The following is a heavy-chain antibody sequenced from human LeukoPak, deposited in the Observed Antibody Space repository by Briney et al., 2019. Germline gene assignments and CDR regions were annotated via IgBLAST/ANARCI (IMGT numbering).Heavy chain of an antibody. CDR3: ARSPSRTAKYRGGDCYIDY. D-gene: IGHD2-21*02. Sequence: GGSLRLSCAASGFTFSDYYMSWIRQAPGKGLEWVSYISSSGSTIYYADSVKGRFTISRDNAKNSLYLQMNSLRAEDTAVYYCARSPSRTAKYRGGDCYIDYWGQGTLVTVSS. J-gene: IGHJ4*02. CDR1: GFTFSDYY. CDR2: ISSSGSTI. V-gene: IGHV3-11*01.